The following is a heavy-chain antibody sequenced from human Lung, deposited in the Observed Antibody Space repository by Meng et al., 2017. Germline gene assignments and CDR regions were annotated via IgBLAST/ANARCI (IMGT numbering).Heavy chain of an antibody. CDR1: GGSFSGYY. CDR3: ARGLYVWGCYRYVGVDY. V-gene: IGHV4-34*01. J-gene: IGHJ4*02. D-gene: IGHD3-16*02. Sequence: QVQLQQWGAGLLKPSETLSLTCAVYGGSFSGYYWSWIRQPPGKGLEWIGEINHSGSTNYNPSLKSRATISVDTSKNQFSLKLSSVTAADTAVYYCARGLYVWGCYRYVGVDYWGQGTLVTVSS. CDR2: INHSGST.